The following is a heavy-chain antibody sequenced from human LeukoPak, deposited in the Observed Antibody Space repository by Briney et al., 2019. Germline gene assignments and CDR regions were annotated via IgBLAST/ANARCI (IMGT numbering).Heavy chain of an antibody. V-gene: IGHV3-48*03. Sequence: QPGGSLRLSCAASGFTFSSYEMNWVRQAPGKGLEWVSYISSSGSTMYYADSVKGRFTISRDNAKNSLYLQMNSLRAEDTAVYYCASNTYYYDSSGYSGGCYFDYWGQGTLVTVSS. CDR1: GFTFSSYE. J-gene: IGHJ4*02. CDR3: ASNTYYYDSSGYSGGCYFDY. CDR2: ISSSGSTM. D-gene: IGHD3-22*01.